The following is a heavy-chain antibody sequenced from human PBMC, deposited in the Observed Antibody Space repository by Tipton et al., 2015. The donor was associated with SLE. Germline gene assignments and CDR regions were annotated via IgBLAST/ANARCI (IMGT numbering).Heavy chain of an antibody. V-gene: IGHV4-39*07. CDR1: GGSISTSNNY. CDR2: IYHSGRT. Sequence: TLSLTCTVSGGSISTSNNYWDWIRQPPGKGLEWIGTIYHSGRTDYNPSLKSRVTMSVDTSMNQFSLRLRSVTAADTAVYYCARRRFQSAPDYWGQGTLVSVSS. CDR3: ARRRFQSAPDY. D-gene: IGHD2-21*01. J-gene: IGHJ4*02.